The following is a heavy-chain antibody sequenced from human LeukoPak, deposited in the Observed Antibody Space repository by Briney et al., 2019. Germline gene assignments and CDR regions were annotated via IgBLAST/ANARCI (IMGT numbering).Heavy chain of an antibody. D-gene: IGHD5-18*01. V-gene: IGHV4-34*01. J-gene: IGHJ4*02. CDR1: GGSFSGYY. CDR2: INHSGST. Sequence: SETLSLTCAVYGGSFSGYYWSWIRQPPGKGLEWIGEINHSGSTNYNPPVKSRLTISVDPPKNQFSLKLSSVPAADTAVYYCARERIQLWYYFDYWGQGTLVTVSS. CDR3: ARERIQLWYYFDY.